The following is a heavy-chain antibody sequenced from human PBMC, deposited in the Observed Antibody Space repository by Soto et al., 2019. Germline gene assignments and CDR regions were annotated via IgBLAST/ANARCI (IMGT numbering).Heavy chain of an antibody. CDR1: GGTFSSYA. CDR3: ARSWTREMATMHWYFDL. Sequence: QVQLVQSGAEVKKPGSSVKVSCKASGGTFSSYAISWVRQAPGQGLEWMGGIIPIFGTANYAQKFQGRVTITADESTSTAYMELSSLRSEDTAVYYCARSWTREMATMHWYFDLWGRGTLVTASS. CDR2: IIPIFGTA. J-gene: IGHJ2*01. V-gene: IGHV1-69*12. D-gene: IGHD5-12*01.